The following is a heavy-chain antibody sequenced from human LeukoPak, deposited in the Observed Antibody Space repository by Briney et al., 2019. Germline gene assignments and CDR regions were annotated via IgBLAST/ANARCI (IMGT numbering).Heavy chain of an antibody. Sequence: GGSLRLSCAASGFTFRSYAMSWVRQAPGKGLEWVSAISGSGGSTYYADSVKGRFTISRDNSKNTLYLQLNSLRAEDTAVYFCCYGGFYFNYWGQGTLVTVSS. D-gene: IGHD3-10*01. J-gene: IGHJ4*02. V-gene: IGHV3-23*01. CDR3: CYGGFYFNY. CDR1: GFTFRSYA. CDR2: ISGSGGST.